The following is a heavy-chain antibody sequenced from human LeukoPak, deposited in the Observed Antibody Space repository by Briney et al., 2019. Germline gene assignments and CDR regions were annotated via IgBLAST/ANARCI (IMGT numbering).Heavy chain of an antibody. CDR3: AKEGVAVTDGGAYFDY. V-gene: IGHV3-23*01. J-gene: IGHJ4*02. CDR2: ISGSGDST. CDR1: GFTFRSYA. Sequence: GGSLRLSCAASGFTFRSYALSWVRQAPGKGLEWVSGISGSGDSTYYADSVKGRFTISRDNSKNTLYLQMNSLRAEDTAVYYCAKEGVAVTDGGAYFDYWGQGTLVTVSS. D-gene: IGHD2-21*02.